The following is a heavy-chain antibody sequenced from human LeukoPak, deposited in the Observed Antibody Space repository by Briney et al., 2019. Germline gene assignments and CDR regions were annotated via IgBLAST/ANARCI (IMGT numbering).Heavy chain of an antibody. Sequence: GESLRLSCGASGFTFSNAWMSWVRQPPGKGLEWVGRIKSETDGGTTDYAPPVKGRFTISRNDSKSTLYLQMNSLKTEDTAVYYCSGCSSTSCSSLYMDGWRKGTTVSDSS. CDR3: SGCSSTSCSSLYMDG. D-gene: IGHD2-2*01. CDR1: GFTFSNAW. CDR2: IKSETDGGTT. J-gene: IGHJ6*03. V-gene: IGHV3-15*01.